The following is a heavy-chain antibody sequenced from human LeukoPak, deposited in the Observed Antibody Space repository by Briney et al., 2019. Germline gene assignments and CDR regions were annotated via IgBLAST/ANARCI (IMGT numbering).Heavy chain of an antibody. J-gene: IGHJ4*02. CDR3: ARDPGSNWGIVGATSHFDY. D-gene: IGHD1-26*01. CDR1: GFTFSSYS. Sequence: KSGRSLRLSCAASGFTFSSYSMNWVRQAPGKGLEWVSSISSSSSYIYYADSVKGRFTISRDNAKNSLYLQMNSLRAEDTAVYYCARDPGSNWGIVGATSHFDYWGQGTLVTVSS. CDR2: ISSSSSYI. V-gene: IGHV3-21*01.